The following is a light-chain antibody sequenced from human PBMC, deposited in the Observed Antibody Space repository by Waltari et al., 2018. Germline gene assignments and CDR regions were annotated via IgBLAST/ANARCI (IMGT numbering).Light chain of an antibody. CDR1: QSVSNY. Sequence: IVLTQSPATLSLSPGDRATLSCRASQSVSNYLAWYQQKPGQAPRLLIYGAFHRATGIPARCSGSGSGTDVTLTSSSLEPEDFAVYYCQQRSGWPLTVGGGTQVEIK. CDR3: QQRSGWPLT. CDR2: GAF. J-gene: IGKJ4*01. V-gene: IGKV3-11*01.